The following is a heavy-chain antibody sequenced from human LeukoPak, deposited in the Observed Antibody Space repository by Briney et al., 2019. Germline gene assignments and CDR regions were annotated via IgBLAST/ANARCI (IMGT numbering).Heavy chain of an antibody. CDR3: TTAELGYYDSSGYYYLGI. CDR2: ISGSGGST. Sequence: GGSLRLSCAASGFTFSSYAMSWVRQALGKGLEWVSAISGSGGSTYYADSVKGRFTISRDNSKNTLYLQMNSLKTEDTAVYYCTTAELGYYDSSGYYYLGIWGQGTMVTVSS. V-gene: IGHV3-23*01. J-gene: IGHJ3*02. D-gene: IGHD3-22*01. CDR1: GFTFSSYA.